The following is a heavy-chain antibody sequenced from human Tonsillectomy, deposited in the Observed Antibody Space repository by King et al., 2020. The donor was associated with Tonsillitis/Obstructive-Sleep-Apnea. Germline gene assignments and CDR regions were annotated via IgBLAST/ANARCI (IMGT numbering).Heavy chain of an antibody. D-gene: IGHD6-6*01. J-gene: IGHJ3*02. CDR3: ARAGISSSSPNAFDI. CDR1: GFTFSSYS. V-gene: IGHV3-21*01. CDR2: ISSSSSYI. Sequence: VQLVESGGGLVKPGGSLRLSCAASGFTFSSYSMNWVRQAPGKGLEWVSSISSSSSYIYYADSVKGRFTISRDNAKNSLYLQMNSLRAEDTAVYYCARAGISSSSPNAFDIWGQGNMVTVSS.